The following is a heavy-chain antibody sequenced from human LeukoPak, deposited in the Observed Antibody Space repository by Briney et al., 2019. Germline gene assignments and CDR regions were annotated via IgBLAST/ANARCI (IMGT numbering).Heavy chain of an antibody. CDR2: INPNSGGT. D-gene: IGHD3-10*01. V-gene: IGHV1-69*10. Sequence: ASVKVSCKASGGTFSTYALNWVRQAPGQGLEWMGWINPNSGGTNYAQKFQGRVTITADKSTSTAYMELSSLRSEDTAVYYCAREALMTMVRGVIGYWGQGTLVTVSS. J-gene: IGHJ4*02. CDR3: AREALMTMVRGVIGY. CDR1: GGTFSTYA.